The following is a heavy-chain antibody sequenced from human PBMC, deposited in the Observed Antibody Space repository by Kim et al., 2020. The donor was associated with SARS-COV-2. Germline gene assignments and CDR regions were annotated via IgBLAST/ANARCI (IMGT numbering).Heavy chain of an antibody. J-gene: IGHJ4*02. Sequence: GGSLRLSCAASGFTFSSYAMSWVRQAPGKGLEWVSAISGSGGSTYYADSVKGRFTISRDNSKNTLYLQMNSLRAEDTAVYYCAKDIPIVGALNLFDYWGQGTLVTVAS. D-gene: IGHD1-26*01. CDR1: GFTFSSYA. CDR3: AKDIPIVGALNLFDY. CDR2: ISGSGGST. V-gene: IGHV3-23*01.